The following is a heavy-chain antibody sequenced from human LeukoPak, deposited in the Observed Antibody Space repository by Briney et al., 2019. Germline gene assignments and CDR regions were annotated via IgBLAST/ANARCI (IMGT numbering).Heavy chain of an antibody. V-gene: IGHV4-34*01. CDR1: GESFSGYY. CDR2: INHSGST. J-gene: IGHJ6*03. CDR3: AGRYCSSTSCPKDGYYYYYMDV. Sequence: PSETLSLTCAVYGESFSGYYWSWIRQPPGKGREWIGEINHSGSTNYNPSLKSRVTISVDTSKNQFSLKLSSVTAADTAVYYCAGRYCSSTSCPKDGYYYYYMDVWGKGTTVTVSS. D-gene: IGHD2-2*01.